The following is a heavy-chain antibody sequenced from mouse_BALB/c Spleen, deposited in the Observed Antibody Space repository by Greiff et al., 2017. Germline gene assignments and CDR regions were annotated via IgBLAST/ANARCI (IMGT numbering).Heavy chain of an antibody. J-gene: IGHJ3*01. CDR3: ARSLLRPGFAY. D-gene: IGHD1-2*01. CDR2: INPYNDGT. V-gene: IGHV1-14*01. Sequence: EVKLVESGPELVKPGASVKMSCKASGYTFTSYVMHWVKQKPGQGLEWIGYINPYNDGTKYNEKFKGKATLTSDKSSSTAYMELSSLTSEDSAVYYCARSLLRPGFAYWGQGTLVTVSA. CDR1: GYTFTSYV.